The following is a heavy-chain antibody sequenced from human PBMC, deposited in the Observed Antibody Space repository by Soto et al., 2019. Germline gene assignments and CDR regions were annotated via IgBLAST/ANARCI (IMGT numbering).Heavy chain of an antibody. J-gene: IGHJ6*03. CDR1: GFTFSSYG. D-gene: IGHD6-19*01. V-gene: IGHV3-33*01. Sequence: GGSLRLSCAASGFTFSSYGIHWVRQAPGKGLEWVAVIWYDGSNKNYADPVKGRFTISRDNSRNTLFLQMNSLRVEDTAVYYCARGDTSGWGTYFFYFMDVWGKGTTVTVS. CDR3: ARGDTSGWGTYFFYFMDV. CDR2: IWYDGSNK.